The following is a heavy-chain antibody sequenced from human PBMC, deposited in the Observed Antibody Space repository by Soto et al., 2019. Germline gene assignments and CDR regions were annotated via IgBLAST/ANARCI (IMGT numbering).Heavy chain of an antibody. CDR1: GGSINTATHS. D-gene: IGHD4-4*01. CDR2: IYHSGST. CDR3: ARGGGVTTTGDDY. Sequence: QLQLQESGSGLVKPSQTLSLTCAVSGGSINTATHSWSWIRQPPGKGLEWIGYIYHSGSTYYNPSVKSRVTISIDKSNNQFSLRPSSVTAADTAVYYCARGGGVTTTGDDYWGQGILVTVSS. J-gene: IGHJ4*02. V-gene: IGHV4-30-2*01.